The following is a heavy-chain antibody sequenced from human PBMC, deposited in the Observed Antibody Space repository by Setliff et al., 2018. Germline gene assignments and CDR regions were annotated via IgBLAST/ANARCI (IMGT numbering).Heavy chain of an antibody. D-gene: IGHD6-13*01. CDR2: INPGDSDT. V-gene: IGHV5-51*01. CDR3: AKDVVGYSSTWPKRDYFDS. J-gene: IGHJ4*02. CDR1: GYTFTNYW. Sequence: GESLKISCRGSGYTFTNYWIAWVRQMPGKGLEWMGIINPGDSDTRYSPSFQGQVTISADKSTSTAYLHWGSLRVEDTAIYYCAKDVVGYSSTWPKRDYFDSWGQGTLVTVSS.